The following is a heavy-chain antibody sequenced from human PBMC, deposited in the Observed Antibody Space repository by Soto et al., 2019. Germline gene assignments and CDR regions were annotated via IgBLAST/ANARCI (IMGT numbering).Heavy chain of an antibody. CDR3: ARLSMIRGVLRWFDP. D-gene: IGHD3-10*01. Sequence: QLQLQESGPGLVKPSETLSLTCTVSGDSISSSSSYWGWIRQPPGKGLEWIASIYYSGNTYYNPSLRGRVTRSVDSSTNQFSLKVSSVTAADTAVYYCARLSMIRGVLRWFDPWGQGTLVTVSS. CDR1: GDSISSSSSY. J-gene: IGHJ5*02. V-gene: IGHV4-39*01. CDR2: IYYSGNT.